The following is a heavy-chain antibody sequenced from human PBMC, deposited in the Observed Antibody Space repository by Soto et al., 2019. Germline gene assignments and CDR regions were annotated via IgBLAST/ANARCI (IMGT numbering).Heavy chain of an antibody. CDR3: ARDRGGGDRRLYYFDY. CDR1: GGSVSSGSYY. V-gene: IGHV4-61*01. CDR2: IYYSGST. D-gene: IGHD2-21*02. Sequence: TSETLSLTCTVSGGSVSSGSYYWSWIRQPPGKGLEWIGYIYYSGSTNYNPSLKSRVTISVDTSKNQFSLKLSSVTAADTAVYYCARDRGGGDRRLYYFDYWGQGTLVTVSS. J-gene: IGHJ4*02.